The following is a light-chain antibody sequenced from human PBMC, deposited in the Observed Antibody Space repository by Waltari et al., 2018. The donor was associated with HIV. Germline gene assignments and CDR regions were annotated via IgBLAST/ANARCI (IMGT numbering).Light chain of an antibody. CDR1: QSIRND. CDR3: LQHNSYPRT. CDR2: AAS. Sequence: SPSSLSASVGDRVTITCWASQSIRNDLGWYQQRPGEAPKRLIYAASSLQSGVPSRFSGSGSGTRFTLTISRLQPEDSASYYCLQHNSYPRTFGQGTTLEIK. V-gene: IGKV1-17*01. J-gene: IGKJ2*01.